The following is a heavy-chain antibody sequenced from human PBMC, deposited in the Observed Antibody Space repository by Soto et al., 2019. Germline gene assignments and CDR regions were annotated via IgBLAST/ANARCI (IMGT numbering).Heavy chain of an antibody. V-gene: IGHV4-34*01. CDR3: ASTYYNASSGPFDY. CDR1: GGSFSGYY. CDR2: INHSGST. Sequence: PSDTLSLTCAVYGGSFSGYYWSWIRQPPGKGLEWIGEINHSGSTNYNPSLKSRVTISVDTSKNQFSLKLSSVTAADTAVYYCASTYYNASSGPFDYWGQGTLVTVSS. D-gene: IGHD3-22*01. J-gene: IGHJ4*02.